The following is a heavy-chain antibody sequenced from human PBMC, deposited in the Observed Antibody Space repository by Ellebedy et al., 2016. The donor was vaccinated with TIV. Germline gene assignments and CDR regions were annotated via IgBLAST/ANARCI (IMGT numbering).Heavy chain of an antibody. CDR2: IKGDGSVK. J-gene: IGHJ4*02. Sequence: GESLKISCAASGFTFSAYGIHWVRQAPGKGLEWVANIKGDGSVKDYVDSVKGRFTISRDNAKNSVYLQMNSLRAEDTAVYYCEEPGIAVAAWRGYWGQGALVTVSS. V-gene: IGHV3-7*01. D-gene: IGHD6-19*01. CDR3: EEPGIAVAAWRGY. CDR1: GFTFSAYG.